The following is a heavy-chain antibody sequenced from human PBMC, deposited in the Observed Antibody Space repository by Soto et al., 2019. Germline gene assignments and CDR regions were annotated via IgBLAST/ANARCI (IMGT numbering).Heavy chain of an antibody. V-gene: IGHV1-46*01. J-gene: IGHJ3*02. Sequence: ASVKVSCKASGYTFVNYYIHWVRQAPGRGLEWMGIFNPTSGSTNYAQKFQGRVTLTMDTSTRTVYMELSSLRFDDTAVYYCAREPSQITFGGVIVRDAFDIWGQGPMVTVSS. CDR2: FNPTSGST. CDR3: AREPSQITFGGVIVRDAFDI. D-gene: IGHD3-16*02. CDR1: GYTFVNYY.